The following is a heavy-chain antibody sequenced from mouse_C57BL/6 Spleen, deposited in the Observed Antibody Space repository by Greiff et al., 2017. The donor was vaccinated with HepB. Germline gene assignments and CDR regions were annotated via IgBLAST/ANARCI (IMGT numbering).Heavy chain of an antibody. CDR1: GYTFTSYW. J-gene: IGHJ2*01. D-gene: IGHD2-4*01. V-gene: IGHV1-64*01. CDR2: IQPNSGST. CDR3: ALYDYGYFDY. Sequence: QVQLLQPGAELVKPGASVKLSCKASGYTFTSYWMHWVKQSPGQGLEWIGMIQPNSGSTNYNEKFKSKATLTVDKSSSPAYMQLSSLTSEDPAVSYCALYDYGYFDYWGQGTTLTVSS.